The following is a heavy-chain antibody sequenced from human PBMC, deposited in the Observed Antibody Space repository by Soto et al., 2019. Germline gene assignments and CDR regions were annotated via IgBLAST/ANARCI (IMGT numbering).Heavy chain of an antibody. D-gene: IGHD4-17*01. J-gene: IGHJ3*02. CDR1: GFFFSTYA. Sequence: QSGGSLRLSCSASGFFFSTYAMNWFRQAPGKGLEWVSAISSSGDSAYYAESVSGRFTISRDKSINTLYLQMRSLRPEDTAVYYCAHPRGYGVFDAVDIWGQGTMVTVSS. CDR3: AHPRGYGVFDAVDI. V-gene: IGHV3-23*01. CDR2: ISSSGDSA.